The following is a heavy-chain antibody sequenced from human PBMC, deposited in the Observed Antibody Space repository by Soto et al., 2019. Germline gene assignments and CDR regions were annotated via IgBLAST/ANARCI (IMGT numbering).Heavy chain of an antibody. CDR2: ISYDGSNK. D-gene: IGHD7-27*01. J-gene: IGHJ4*02. CDR3: AKDSLTGIDY. Sequence: PGGSLRLSCAASGFTFSSYGMHWVRQAPGKGLEWVAVISYDGSNKYYADSVKGRFTISRDNSKNTLYLQMNSLRAEDTAVYYCAKDSLTGIDYWGQGTLVTVSS. CDR1: GFTFSSYG. V-gene: IGHV3-30*18.